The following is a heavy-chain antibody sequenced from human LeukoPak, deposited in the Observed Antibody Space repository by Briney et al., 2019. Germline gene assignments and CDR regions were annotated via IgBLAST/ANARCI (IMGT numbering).Heavy chain of an antibody. J-gene: IGHJ5*02. D-gene: IGHD4-17*01. Sequence: PSETLSLTCAVYGGSFSGYYWSWIRQPPGKGLEWIGEINHSGSTNYNPSLKSRITISLDTSKNQFSLKLSSVTAADTAVYYCARQADYGDYDLEGWFDPWGQGTLVTVSS. CDR3: ARQADYGDYDLEGWFDP. CDR1: GGSFSGYY. V-gene: IGHV4-34*01. CDR2: INHSGST.